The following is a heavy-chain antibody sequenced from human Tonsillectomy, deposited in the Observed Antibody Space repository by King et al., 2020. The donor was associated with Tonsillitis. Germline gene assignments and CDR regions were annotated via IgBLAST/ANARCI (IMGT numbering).Heavy chain of an antibody. J-gene: IGHJ4*02. Sequence: VQLVESGGGLVQPGRSLRLSCAASGFTFDDYAMHWVRQAPGKGLEWVSGIRWNSGSIGYGDSVKGRFTISRDNAKNSLYLQMNSLRAEDTALYYCAKERYGDYPLDYWGQGTLVTVSS. CDR1: GFTFDDYA. CDR2: IRWNSGSI. CDR3: AKERYGDYPLDY. D-gene: IGHD4-17*01. V-gene: IGHV3-9*01.